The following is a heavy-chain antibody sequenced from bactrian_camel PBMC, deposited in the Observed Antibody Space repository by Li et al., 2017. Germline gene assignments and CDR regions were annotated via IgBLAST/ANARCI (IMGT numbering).Heavy chain of an antibody. V-gene: IGHV3S53*01. D-gene: IGHD6*01. J-gene: IGHJ6*01. CDR2: IDSDGRI. Sequence: VQLVESGGGSVQAGGSLTLSCEVSGATHTNYCMGWFRQAPGKEREGIATIDSDGRITYADSVKGRFTIVVDNAKDTMYLQMNNLNQEDTAMYYCAADLAALVYGRRRCTLRGADFRYWGQGTQVTVS. CDR3: AADLAALVYGRRRCTLRGADFRY. CDR1: GATHTNYC.